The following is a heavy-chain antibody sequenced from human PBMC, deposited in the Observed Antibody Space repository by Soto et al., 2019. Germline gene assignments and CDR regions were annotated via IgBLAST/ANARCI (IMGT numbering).Heavy chain of an antibody. J-gene: IGHJ4*02. CDR3: ARDADTTGHYSHFDL. CDR1: GFTFSNNG. D-gene: IGHD3-9*01. V-gene: IGHV3-33*08. CDR2: MHTGGNEK. Sequence: QVQLVESGGGVVQPGGSLKLSCAASGFTFSNNGFHWVRRAPGKGLEWVAVMHTGGNEKYYVDSVKGRFTVSRDDSRNMVYLEMSGLRAEDTAEYFCARDADTTGHYSHFDLWGRGALVAVS.